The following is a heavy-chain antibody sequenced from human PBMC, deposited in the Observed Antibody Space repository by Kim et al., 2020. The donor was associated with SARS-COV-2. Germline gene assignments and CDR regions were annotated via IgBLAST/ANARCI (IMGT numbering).Heavy chain of an antibody. Sequence: TDSAGPVKGRFSISRDDSKNTLYLQMNSLKTEDTAVYFCAGDDYLWGTFRPRGQGTLVTVSS. V-gene: IGHV3-15*01. J-gene: IGHJ1*01. CDR2: T. CDR3: AGDDYLWGTFRP. D-gene: IGHD3-16*01.